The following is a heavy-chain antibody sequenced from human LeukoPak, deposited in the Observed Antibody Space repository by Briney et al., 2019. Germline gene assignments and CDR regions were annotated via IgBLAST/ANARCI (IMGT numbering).Heavy chain of an antibody. D-gene: IGHD2-15*01. Sequence: SETLSLTCAVSGYSISSGYYGGWTRQPPGKGLDGMGSTYHGGSTSYNHSPRIRFTISVDTSKNQFSLKLSSVTAADTAVYYCARSYCSGGSCYSTDLVAFDIWGQGTMVTVSS. V-gene: IGHV4-38-2*01. CDR3: ARSYCSGGSCYSTDLVAFDI. CDR2: TYHGGST. CDR1: GYSISSGYY. J-gene: IGHJ3*02.